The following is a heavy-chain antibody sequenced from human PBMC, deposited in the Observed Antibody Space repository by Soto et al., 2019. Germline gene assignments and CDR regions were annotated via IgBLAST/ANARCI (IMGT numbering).Heavy chain of an antibody. CDR1: GFTFMTYP. V-gene: IGHV3-30-3*01. D-gene: IGHD1-26*01. Sequence: GGSLRLSCATSGFTFMTYPMHWVRQAPGKGLEWVAVISYDGTNKYYADSVKGRFIISRDNSKNTLYLQMNSLTSEDTAVYYCARGPESGDFWGQGTLVTVSS. CDR3: ARGPESGDF. J-gene: IGHJ4*02. CDR2: ISYDGTNK.